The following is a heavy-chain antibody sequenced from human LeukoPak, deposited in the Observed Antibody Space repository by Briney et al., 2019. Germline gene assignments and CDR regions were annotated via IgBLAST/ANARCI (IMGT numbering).Heavy chain of an antibody. J-gene: IGHJ4*02. V-gene: IGHV3-30*02. Sequence: GGSLRLSCAASGLTFSNHGMHWVRQAPGKGPEWVALIRNDGSNKYYADSVEGRFTISRDNSKDTLYLQMNSLRVEDTAVYYCARDRGWLQFLDSWGQGTLVTVSS. D-gene: IGHD5-24*01. CDR2: IRNDGSNK. CDR3: ARDRGWLQFLDS. CDR1: GLTFSNHG.